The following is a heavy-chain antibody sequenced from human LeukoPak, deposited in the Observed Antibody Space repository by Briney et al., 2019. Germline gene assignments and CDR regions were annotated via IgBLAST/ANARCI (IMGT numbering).Heavy chain of an antibody. CDR2: IIPILGIA. Sequence: ASVKVSCKASGGTFSSYAISWVRQAPGQGLEWMGRIIPILGIANYAQKFQGRVTITADKSTSTAYMELSSLRSEDTAVYYCARVPSREAAALSTPEYFQHWGQGTLVTVSS. CDR1: GGTFSSYA. D-gene: IGHD6-13*01. V-gene: IGHV1-69*04. J-gene: IGHJ1*01. CDR3: ARVPSREAAALSTPEYFQH.